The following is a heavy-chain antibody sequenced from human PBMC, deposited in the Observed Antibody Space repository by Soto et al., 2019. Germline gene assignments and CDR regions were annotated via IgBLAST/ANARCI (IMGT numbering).Heavy chain of an antibody. J-gene: IGHJ6*02. CDR1: GGSISSGDYY. Sequence: SETLSLTCTVSGGSISSGDYYWSWIRQPPGKGLEWIGYIYYSGSTYYNPSLKSRVTISVDTSKNQFSLKLSSVTAADTAVYYCARDGSGSGMDVWGQGTTVTVSS. CDR3: ARDGSGSGMDV. CDR2: IYYSGST. V-gene: IGHV4-30-4*01. D-gene: IGHD3-10*01.